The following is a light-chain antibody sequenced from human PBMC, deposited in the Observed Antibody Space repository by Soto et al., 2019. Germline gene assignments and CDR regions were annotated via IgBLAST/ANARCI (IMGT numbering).Light chain of an antibody. CDR3: AAWDDGLNAQV. CDR1: SPNIGSNT. CDR2: SNN. V-gene: IGLV1-44*01. J-gene: IGLJ3*02. Sequence: QSVLTQPPSASGTPGQTVTISCSGSSPNIGSNTVNWYQQLPGTAPKLLIYSNNQRPSGVRDRFSGSKSGTSASLVISGLLSEDEADYYCAAWDDGLNAQVFGGGTELAVL.